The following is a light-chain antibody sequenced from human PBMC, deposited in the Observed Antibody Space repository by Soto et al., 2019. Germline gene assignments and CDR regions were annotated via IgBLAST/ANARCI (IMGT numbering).Light chain of an antibody. Sequence: QSVLTQPPSVSAAPGQKVTISCSGSSSNIGGNSVSWYQQLPGTAPKLLIYDDNKRPSGIPDRFSGSKSGNTASLTISGLQAEDEADYYCCSYAGSSTLYVFGTGTKVTVL. J-gene: IGLJ1*01. CDR2: DDN. V-gene: IGLV1-51*01. CDR3: CSYAGSSTLYV. CDR1: SSNIGGNS.